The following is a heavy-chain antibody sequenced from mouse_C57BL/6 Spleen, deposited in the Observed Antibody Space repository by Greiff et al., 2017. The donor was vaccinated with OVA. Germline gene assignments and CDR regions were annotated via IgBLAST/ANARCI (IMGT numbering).Heavy chain of an antibody. CDR3: APITTVVATPFDY. J-gene: IGHJ2*01. D-gene: IGHD1-1*01. CDR1: GYAFSSSW. CDR2: IYPGDGDT. V-gene: IGHV1-82*01. Sequence: VQLVESGPELVKPGASVKISCKASGYAFSSSWMNWVKQRPGKGLEWIGRIYPGDGDTNYNGKFKGKATLTADKSSSTAYMQLSSLTSEDSAVYFCAPITTVVATPFDYWGQGTTLTVSS.